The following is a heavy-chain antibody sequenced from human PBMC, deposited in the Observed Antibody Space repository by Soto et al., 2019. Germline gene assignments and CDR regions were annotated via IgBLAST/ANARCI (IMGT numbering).Heavy chain of an antibody. Sequence: QLQLQESGPGLVQPSQTLSLTCAVSGGSINSGGYSWGWIRQPPGKGLEWIGYIYHSGSTYYNPSLKCRVTISRDRSNDQVSRKQSAVTAARTAVDYWARTDGDNYGSVYYWGQGSLVTGPS. D-gene: IGHD5-12*01. CDR2: IYHSGST. J-gene: IGHJ4*02. CDR3: ARTDGDNYGSVYY. CDR1: GGSINSGGYS. V-gene: IGHV4-30-2*01.